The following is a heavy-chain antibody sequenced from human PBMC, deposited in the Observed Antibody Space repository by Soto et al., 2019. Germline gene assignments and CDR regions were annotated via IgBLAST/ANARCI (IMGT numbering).Heavy chain of an antibody. V-gene: IGHV3-23*01. J-gene: IGHJ4*02. Sequence: AGGSLRLSCASSGFTFSSYAMIWVRQAPGKGLEWVSAISGSGGSTYYADSVKGRFTISRDNSKNTLYLQMNSLRAEDTAVYYYANPPYYGSGSYSLNWGQGTLVTVSS. CDR2: ISGSGGST. D-gene: IGHD3-10*01. CDR3: ANPPYYGSGSYSLN. CDR1: GFTFSSYA.